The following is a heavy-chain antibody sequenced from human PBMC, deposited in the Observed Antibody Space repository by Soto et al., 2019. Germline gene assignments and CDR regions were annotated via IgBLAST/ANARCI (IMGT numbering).Heavy chain of an antibody. V-gene: IGHV4-31*03. CDR1: GGSINSGVHY. J-gene: IGHJ6*02. CDR3: ARDLGREIVSAALSHAFDV. CDR2: ISHSGST. D-gene: IGHD5-12*01. Sequence: QVRLQQSGPGLVKPSQTLSLTCSVSGGSINSGVHYWSWIRQHPAKGLEWIGHISHSGSTYYSPSLKSRLNISRDTSKNQFSLELTSVTAADMAVYYCARDLGREIVSAALSHAFDVWGQGTTVTFSS.